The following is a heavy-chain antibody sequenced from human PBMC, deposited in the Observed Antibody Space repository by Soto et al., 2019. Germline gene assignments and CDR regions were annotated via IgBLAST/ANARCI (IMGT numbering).Heavy chain of an antibody. J-gene: IGHJ5*02. CDR3: ARGIAAGRSWFDP. D-gene: IGHD6-13*01. V-gene: IGHV3-33*01. CDR2: ILYDGSNK. CDR1: GFTFSNYG. Sequence: PGGSLRLSCAASGFTFSNYGMHWARQAPGKGLEWVAAILYDGSNKYYADSVKGRFTISRDNSKNTLYLQMNSLRAEDTAVYYCARGIAAGRSWFDPWGQGTLVTVSS.